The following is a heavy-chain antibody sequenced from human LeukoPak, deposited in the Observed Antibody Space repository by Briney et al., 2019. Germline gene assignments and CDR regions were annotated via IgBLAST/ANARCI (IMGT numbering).Heavy chain of an antibody. V-gene: IGHV3-48*03. Sequence: GGSLRLSCAASGFTFSSYEMNWVRQAPGKGLEWVSYISSSGSTIYYADSVKGRFTISRDNAKNSLYLQMNSLTAEDRAVYYCARARPFYYYYGMDVWGQGTTVTVSS. J-gene: IGHJ6*02. CDR3: ARARPFYYYYGMDV. CDR2: ISSSGSTI. CDR1: GFTFSSYE.